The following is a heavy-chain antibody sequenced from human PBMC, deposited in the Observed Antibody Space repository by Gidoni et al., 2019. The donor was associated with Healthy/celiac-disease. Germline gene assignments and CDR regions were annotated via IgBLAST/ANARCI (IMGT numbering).Heavy chain of an antibody. J-gene: IGHJ6*02. Sequence: QVQLVQAGAEVKKPGASVKVSCKASGYTFTCYYMHWVRQAPGQGLEWMGWINPNSGGTNYAQKFQGRGTMTRDTSISTAYMEMSRLRSDDTAVYYCARFSPAAYYYDGMDVWGQGTTVTVSS. CDR3: ARFSPAAYYYDGMDV. CDR2: INPNSGGT. V-gene: IGHV1-2*02. CDR1: GYTFTCYY.